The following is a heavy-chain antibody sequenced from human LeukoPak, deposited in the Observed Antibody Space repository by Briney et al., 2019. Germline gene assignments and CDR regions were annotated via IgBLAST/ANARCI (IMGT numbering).Heavy chain of an antibody. J-gene: IGHJ5*02. CDR2: ILFDGHDK. V-gene: IGHV3-30*02. CDR1: GFTFSYYG. D-gene: IGHD3-10*01. CDR3: AKDLMRDRWFGES. Sequence: SGGSLRLSCAASGFTFSYYGFHWVRQARGKGLEWVSFILFDGHDKFYAETVKGRFTISKDTSRNTLYLQMNSLRPEDTAVYYCAKDLMRDRWFGESWGQGTLVTVSS.